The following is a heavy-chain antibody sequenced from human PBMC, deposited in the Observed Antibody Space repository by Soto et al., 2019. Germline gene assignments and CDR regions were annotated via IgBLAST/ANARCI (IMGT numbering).Heavy chain of an antibody. Sequence: GGSLRLSCAASGFTFSSYSMNWVRQAPGKGLEWVSSISSSSSYIYYADSVKGRFTISRDNAKNSLYLQMNSLRAEDTAVYYCARDGSEYYYDSSGYRPRPFDYWGQGTLVTVSS. CDR2: ISSSSSYI. V-gene: IGHV3-21*01. D-gene: IGHD3-22*01. CDR1: GFTFSSYS. J-gene: IGHJ4*02. CDR3: ARDGSEYYYDSSGYRPRPFDY.